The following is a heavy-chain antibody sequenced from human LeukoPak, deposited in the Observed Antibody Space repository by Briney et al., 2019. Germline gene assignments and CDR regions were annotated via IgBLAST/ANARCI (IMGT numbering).Heavy chain of an antibody. CDR3: AGYIVSYPHDAFDI. CDR1: GGSLSSYY. J-gene: IGHJ3*02. Sequence: PETLSPTWTVSGGSLSSYYRSWIRQPPGKGLEWIGYIYYSGSTSYNPSLKRRATIPVDTPMKQFALNLSSLTAADTAFYYCAGYIVSYPHDAFDIWGQGTMVSVSS. D-gene: IGHD1-26*01. V-gene: IGHV4-59*01. CDR2: IYYSGST.